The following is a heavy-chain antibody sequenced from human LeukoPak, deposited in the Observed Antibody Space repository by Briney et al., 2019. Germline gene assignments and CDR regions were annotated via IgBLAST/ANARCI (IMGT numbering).Heavy chain of an antibody. D-gene: IGHD6-13*01. CDR2: ISSSSSYI. J-gene: IGHJ4*02. Sequence: GGSLRLSCAASGFTFSSYSMNWVRQAPGKGLEWVSSISSSSSYIYYADSVKGRFTISRDNAKNSLYLQMNSLRAEDTAVYYCARDFSLSSSWYYFDYWGQGTLVTVSS. CDR1: GFTFSSYS. V-gene: IGHV3-21*01. CDR3: ARDFSLSSSWYYFDY.